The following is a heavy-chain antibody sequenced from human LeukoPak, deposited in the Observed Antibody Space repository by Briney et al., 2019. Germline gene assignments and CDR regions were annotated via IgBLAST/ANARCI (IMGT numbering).Heavy chain of an antibody. V-gene: IGHV4-34*01. CDR2: VRHSGST. Sequence: SETLSLTCAVSGESITAYYWTWIRQPPRKRQEWIGEVRHSGSTNYNPSLKSRVTMSVDMSKNQFSLKLNSVTAADTAVYYCAGATATGTGRAFHYWAQGNLVPVSS. D-gene: IGHD3-10*01. CDR1: GESITAYY. CDR3: AGATATGTGRAFHY. J-gene: IGHJ4*02.